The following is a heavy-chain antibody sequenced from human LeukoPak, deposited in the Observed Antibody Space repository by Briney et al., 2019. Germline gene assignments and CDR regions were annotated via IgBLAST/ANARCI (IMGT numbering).Heavy chain of an antibody. Sequence: GGSLRLSCAASGFTFSSYGMSWVRQAPGKGLEWVSAIGGSGGSTYYADSVKGRLTISRDNSKNTLYLQMNSLRAEDTAVYYCAKDLKTYYYDSSGPQNYFDYWGRGTLVTVSS. CDR2: IGGSGGST. D-gene: IGHD3-22*01. J-gene: IGHJ4*02. CDR1: GFTFSSYG. CDR3: AKDLKTYYYDSSGPQNYFDY. V-gene: IGHV3-23*01.